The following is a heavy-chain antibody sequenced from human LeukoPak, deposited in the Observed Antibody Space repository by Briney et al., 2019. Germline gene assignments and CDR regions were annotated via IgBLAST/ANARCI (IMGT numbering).Heavy chain of an antibody. CDR3: ASVPRYGDSFFDC. D-gene: IGHD4-17*01. J-gene: IGHJ4*02. V-gene: IGHV3-23*01. Sequence: GGSLRLFCAASGFTFSRYAMSWVRQAPGKGLESISGISARRKRTYYADSVKGRLTNYRDNSKNTLYLLMNSLRAEDTAVYFCASVPRYGDSFFDCWGQGTLVTVSS. CDR2: ISARRKRT. CDR1: GFTFSRYA.